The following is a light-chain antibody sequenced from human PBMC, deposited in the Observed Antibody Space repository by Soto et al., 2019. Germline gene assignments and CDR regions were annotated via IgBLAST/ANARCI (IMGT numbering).Light chain of an antibody. J-gene: IGKJ2*01. V-gene: IGKV1-12*01. Sequence: DIQMTQPPSSVSASVGDRVSITCRASQDISKWVAWYRQRPGKAPDLLINAAYTLHTGVPTRFIGGGSGTNFTLTISGLQPEDFATYYCQQTHCFPYTFGQGTRLDIK. CDR3: QQTHCFPYT. CDR1: QDISKW. CDR2: AAY.